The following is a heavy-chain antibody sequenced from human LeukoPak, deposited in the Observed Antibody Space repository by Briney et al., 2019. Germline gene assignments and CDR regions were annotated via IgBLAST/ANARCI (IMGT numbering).Heavy chain of an antibody. CDR3: ARVRRITMIVVVISNSVPDAFDI. J-gene: IGHJ3*02. CDR2: IYSGGST. V-gene: IGHV3-66*01. D-gene: IGHD3-22*01. CDR1: GFTFSSYS. Sequence: PGGSLRLSCAASGFTFSSYSMNWVRQAPGKGLEWVSVIYSGGSTYYADSVKGRFTISRDNSKNTLYLQMNSLRAEDTAVYYCARVRRITMIVVVISNSVPDAFDIWGQGTMVTVSS.